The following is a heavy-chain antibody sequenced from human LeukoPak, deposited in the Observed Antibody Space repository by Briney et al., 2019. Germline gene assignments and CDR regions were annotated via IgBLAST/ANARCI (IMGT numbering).Heavy chain of an antibody. D-gene: IGHD6-25*01. CDR3: ARRGGTSGWGAFDI. Sequence: GGSLRLSCAASGFTFSNYWMSWVRQAPGKGPEWVANIKQEGGEKYYVDSVKGRFTISRDNAQNSLYLHMNSLRAEDTAVYYCARRGGTSGWGAFDIWGQGTMVTVSS. CDR1: GFTFSNYW. V-gene: IGHV3-7*03. CDR2: IKQEGGEK. J-gene: IGHJ3*02.